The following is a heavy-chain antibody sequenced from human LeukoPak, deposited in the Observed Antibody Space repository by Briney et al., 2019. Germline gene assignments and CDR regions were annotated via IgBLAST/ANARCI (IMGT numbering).Heavy chain of an antibody. V-gene: IGHV3-7*01. Sequence: PGGSLRLSCAASGFTFSSYWMSWMRQAPGKGLELVANIKYDGNEEYYVDSVKDRFTISRDNAKSSLYLQLNSLRVEDTAVYYCKSGGAAPGSFDYWGQGTLVTDS. CDR1: GFTFSSYW. D-gene: IGHD1-1*01. CDR3: KSGGAAPGSFDY. J-gene: IGHJ4*02. CDR2: IKYDGNEE.